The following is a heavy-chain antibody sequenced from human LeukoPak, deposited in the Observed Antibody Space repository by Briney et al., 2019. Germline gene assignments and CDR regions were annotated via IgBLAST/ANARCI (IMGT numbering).Heavy chain of an antibody. Sequence: TGGSLRLSCAASGFTFSSYAMSWVRQAPGKGLEWVSAISGRGGSTYYADSVKGRFTISRDNSKNTLYLQMNSLRAEDTAVYYCAKESKQWLVQGDWFDPWGQGTLVTVSS. J-gene: IGHJ5*02. V-gene: IGHV3-23*01. CDR2: ISGRGGST. CDR3: AKESKQWLVQGDWFDP. D-gene: IGHD6-19*01. CDR1: GFTFSSYA.